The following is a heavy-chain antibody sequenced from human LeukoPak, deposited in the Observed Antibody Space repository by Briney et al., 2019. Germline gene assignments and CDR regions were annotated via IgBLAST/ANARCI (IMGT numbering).Heavy chain of an antibody. CDR3: ARDLRVVAQYYFDY. Sequence: PGGSLRLSCAASGFTFSSYEMNWVRQAPGKGLEWVSYISSSGSTIYYADSVKGRFTISRDNAKNSLYLQMNSLRAEDTAVYYCARDLRVVAQYYFDYWGQGTLVTVSS. CDR1: GFTFSSYE. J-gene: IGHJ4*02. CDR2: ISSSGSTI. D-gene: IGHD2-15*01. V-gene: IGHV3-48*03.